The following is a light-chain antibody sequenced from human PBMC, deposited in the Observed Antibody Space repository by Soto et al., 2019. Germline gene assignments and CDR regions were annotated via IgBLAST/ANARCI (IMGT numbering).Light chain of an antibody. V-gene: IGLV6-57*04. CDR1: RGSIANNY. Sequence: NFMLTQPPSVSESPGKTVTISCTRSRGSIANNYVQWYQQRPARAPTTVIYEDTLRPPWGPGRFSVSTDASSNAASLTIAGLQTEDEADYYCQSYDADFATFAGGTKVTVL. CDR2: EDT. J-gene: IGLJ2*01. CDR3: QSYDADFAT.